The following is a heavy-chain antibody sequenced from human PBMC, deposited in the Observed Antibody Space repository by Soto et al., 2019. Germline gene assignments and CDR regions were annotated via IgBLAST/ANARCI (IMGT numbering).Heavy chain of an antibody. CDR1: GFTVSSNY. J-gene: IGHJ3*02. V-gene: IGHV3-66*04. CDR2: IYSGGST. D-gene: IGHD2-15*01. CDR3: ARLLPDAFDI. Sequence: EVQLVESGGGLVQPGGSLRLSCAASGFTVSSNYMSWVRQAPGKGLEWVSVIYSGGSTYYADSVKGRFTISRDNSKNTLYPQMNSRRAEDTAVYYCARLLPDAFDIWGQGTMVTVSS.